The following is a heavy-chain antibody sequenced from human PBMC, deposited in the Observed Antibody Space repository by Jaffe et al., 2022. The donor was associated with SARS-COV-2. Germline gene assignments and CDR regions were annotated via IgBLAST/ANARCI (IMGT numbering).Heavy chain of an antibody. Sequence: QVQLQESGPGLVKPSQTLSLTCTVSGGAINSGTYYWSWIRQPAGKGLEWIGRIYSRGSTNYNPSLKSRVTISIDTSKNQFSLKLTSVTAADTAVYYCARTSITIFGAGGSLDYWGQGTLVTVSS. D-gene: IGHD3-3*01. CDR2: IYSRGST. CDR1: GGAINSGTYY. CDR3: ARTSITIFGAGGSLDY. V-gene: IGHV4-61*02. J-gene: IGHJ4*02.